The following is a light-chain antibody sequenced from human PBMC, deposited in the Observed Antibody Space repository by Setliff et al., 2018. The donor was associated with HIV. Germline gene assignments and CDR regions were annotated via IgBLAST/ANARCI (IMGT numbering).Light chain of an antibody. CDR3: CSYAGSSTFPYV. CDR1: SSDVGSYNL. CDR2: EVT. J-gene: IGLJ1*01. Sequence: QPALTQPASVSGSPGQSITISCTGTSSDVGSYNLVSWYQQHPGKAPKVMIYEVTKRPSGVSNRFPGSKSGNAASLTISGLQAEDEADYYCCSYAGSSTFPYVFGTGTKVTVL. V-gene: IGLV2-23*02.